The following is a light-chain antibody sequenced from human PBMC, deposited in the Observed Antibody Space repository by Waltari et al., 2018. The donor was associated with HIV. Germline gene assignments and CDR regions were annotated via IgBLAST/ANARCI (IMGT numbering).Light chain of an antibody. CDR2: AAS. Sequence: DTHLTQSPSSGSTSVGDSVTITRRPSQGISSWLAWYQQQPGKAPNHLIYAASTLQSGVPSRFSGSIAGTDFTLTINSLQPEAFATYYCQQADSFPITFGQGTRLDLK. V-gene: IGKV1D-12*01. CDR1: QGISSW. CDR3: QQADSFPIT. J-gene: IGKJ5*01.